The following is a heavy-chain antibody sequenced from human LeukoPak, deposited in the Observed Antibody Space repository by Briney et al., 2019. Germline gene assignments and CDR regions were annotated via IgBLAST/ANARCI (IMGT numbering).Heavy chain of an antibody. CDR3: ARVDYDILTGYTFDY. J-gene: IGHJ4*01. D-gene: IGHD3-9*01. CDR2: IYYSGST. Sequence: SETLSLTCTVSGGSISSSSYYWGWIRQPPGKGLEWIGSIYYSGSTYYNPSLKSRVTISVDTSKNQFSLKLSSVTAADTAVYYCARVDYDILTGYTFDYWGQEPWSPSPQ. CDR1: GGSISSSSYY. V-gene: IGHV4-39*07.